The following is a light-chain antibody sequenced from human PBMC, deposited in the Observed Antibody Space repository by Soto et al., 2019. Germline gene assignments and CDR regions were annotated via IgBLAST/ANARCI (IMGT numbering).Light chain of an antibody. CDR2: DVS. CDR3: GAYAESYTVV. J-gene: IGLJ2*01. CDR1: SSDVGGYNY. V-gene: IGLV2-11*01. Sequence: QSALTQPRSVSGSPGQSVTISCTGTSSDVGGYNYVSWYQQHSGKAPKLMIYDVSKRPSGVPDRFSGSKSGNTASLSISGLQAEAETDYFIGAYAESYTVVFGGGTNITVL.